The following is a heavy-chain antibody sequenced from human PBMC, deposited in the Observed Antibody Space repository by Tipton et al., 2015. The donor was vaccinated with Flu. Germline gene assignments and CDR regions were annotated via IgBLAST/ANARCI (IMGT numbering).Heavy chain of an antibody. CDR1: GGSISSYY. V-gene: IGHV4-59*08. CDR2: IYYSGST. J-gene: IGHJ1*01. D-gene: IGHD6-19*01. Sequence: TLSLTCTVSGGSISSYYWSWIRQPPGKGLEWIGYIYYSGSTNYNPSLKSRVTISVDTSKNQFSLKLSSVTAADTAVYYCARHRLASAFQHWCQGTLVTVSS. CDR3: ARHRLASAFQH.